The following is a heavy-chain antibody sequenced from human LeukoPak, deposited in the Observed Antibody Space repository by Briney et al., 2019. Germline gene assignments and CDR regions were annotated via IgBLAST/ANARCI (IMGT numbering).Heavy chain of an antibody. Sequence: GESLKISCKGSGYSFTSYWIGWVRQMPGKGLEWMGIIYPGDSDTRYSPSFQGQVTISADKSISTAYPQWSSLKASDTAMYYCARHFRPAVLRYFDWLLGNDAFDIWGQGTMVTVSS. V-gene: IGHV5-51*01. CDR3: ARHFRPAVLRYFDWLLGNDAFDI. CDR1: GYSFTSYW. CDR2: IYPGDSDT. J-gene: IGHJ3*02. D-gene: IGHD3-9*01.